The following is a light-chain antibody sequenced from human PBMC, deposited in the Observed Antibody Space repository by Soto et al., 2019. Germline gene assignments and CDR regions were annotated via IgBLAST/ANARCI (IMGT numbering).Light chain of an antibody. CDR3: QQYNSCPLT. CDR1: QSVSID. CDR2: GAS. J-gene: IGKJ4*01. V-gene: IGKV3D-15*01. Sequence: EILMTQSPDTLSVSAGERVTLTSRASQSVSIDLTWYQQTPGKAPRLLIYGASSRATGIPTRFSGSGSGTEFTLTISSLQSEDFAVYYCQQYNSCPLTFGGGTKVDI.